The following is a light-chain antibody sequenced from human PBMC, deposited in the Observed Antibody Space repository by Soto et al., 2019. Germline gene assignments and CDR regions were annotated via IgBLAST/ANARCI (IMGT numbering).Light chain of an antibody. CDR2: DVS. CDR3: CSYAGSYTWV. Sequence: QSVPTQPRSVSGSPGQSVTISCTGASSDVGGYNYVSWYQQHPTKAPQLMIYDVSKRPSGVPDRFSGSKSGNTASLTISGLQAEDEADYYCCSYAGSYTWVFGGGTKLTVL. J-gene: IGLJ3*02. V-gene: IGLV2-11*01. CDR1: SSDVGGYNY.